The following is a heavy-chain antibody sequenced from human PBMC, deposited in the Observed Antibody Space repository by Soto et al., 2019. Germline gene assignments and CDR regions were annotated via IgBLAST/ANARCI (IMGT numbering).Heavy chain of an antibody. D-gene: IGHD4-17*01. Sequence: LGLSCAASGFTFSRDGMSWVRQAPGKGLEWVSLITDNGGSTYYADSVKGRFTISRDNTKNTLFLQMNSLRAEDTAVYYCAKERATTTAFDYWGQGALVTVSS. V-gene: IGHV3-23*01. CDR2: ITDNGGST. CDR3: AKERATTTAFDY. CDR1: GFTFSRDG. J-gene: IGHJ4*02.